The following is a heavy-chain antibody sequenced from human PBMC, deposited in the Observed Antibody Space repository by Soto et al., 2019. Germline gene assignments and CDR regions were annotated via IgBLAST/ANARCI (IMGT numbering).Heavy chain of an antibody. CDR1: GYSFTNYG. CDR2: VSAYNRNT. Sequence: QVQLVQSGAEVKKPGASVKVSCKASGYSFTNYGITWVRQAPGQGLEWMGWVSAYNRNTKYAQKFQDRLTMPTDTSTNTAYMELRSLRSDDTAVYFCAREAPMEPQPYWGQGTLGTVSS. D-gene: IGHD6-13*01. J-gene: IGHJ4*02. V-gene: IGHV1-18*01. CDR3: AREAPMEPQPY.